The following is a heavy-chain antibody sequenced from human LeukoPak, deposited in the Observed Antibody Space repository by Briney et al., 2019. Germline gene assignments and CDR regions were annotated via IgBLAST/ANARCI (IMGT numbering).Heavy chain of an antibody. CDR3: ARVLRYCSGGNCYSGGLGYMDV. CDR2: ITSSSSYI. J-gene: IGHJ6*03. Sequence: GGSLRLSCAASGFTFSSYSMNWVRQAPGKGLEWVSSITSSSSYIYYADSVKGRFTISRDNAKNSLFLQMNSLRAEDTAVYYCARVLRYCSGGNCYSGGLGYMDVWGKGTTVTISS. V-gene: IGHV3-21*04. D-gene: IGHD2-15*01. CDR1: GFTFSSYS.